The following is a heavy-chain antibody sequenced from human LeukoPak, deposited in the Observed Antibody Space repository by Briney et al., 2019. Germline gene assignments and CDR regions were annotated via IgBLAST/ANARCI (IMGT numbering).Heavy chain of an antibody. J-gene: IGHJ4*02. CDR3: ARGEYSSSPGVFAH. V-gene: IGHV4-34*01. Sequence: PSETLSLTCAVYGGSFSGYYWSWIRQPPGKGLEWIGEINHSGSTNYNPSLKSRVTISVDTSKNQFSLKLSSVTAADTAVYYCARGEYSSSPGVFAHWGQGTLVTVSS. CDR2: INHSGST. CDR1: GGSFSGYY. D-gene: IGHD6-6*01.